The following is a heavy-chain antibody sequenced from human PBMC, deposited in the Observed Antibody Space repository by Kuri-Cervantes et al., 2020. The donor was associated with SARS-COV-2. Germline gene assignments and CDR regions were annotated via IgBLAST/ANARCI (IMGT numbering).Heavy chain of an antibody. V-gene: IGHV3-48*02. J-gene: IGHJ4*02. CDR1: GFSLRNYG. CDR2: INPIDTI. CDR3: ARDRGDLIAAVGAFDY. Sequence: GGSLRLSCVVSGFSLRNYGLNWLRLVPGRGLEWVAHINPIDTIYYSDSVRGRFTISRDNAKKSVYLQMNSLKDEDTAVYYCARDRGDLIAAVGAFDYWGQGTLVTVSS. D-gene: IGHD6-13*01.